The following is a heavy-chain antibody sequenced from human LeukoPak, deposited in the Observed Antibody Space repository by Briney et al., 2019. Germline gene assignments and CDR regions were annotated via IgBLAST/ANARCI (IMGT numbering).Heavy chain of an antibody. CDR3: AKDMGYYYGSGSYPPENDY. D-gene: IGHD3-10*01. Sequence: GGSLRCYCSASGFTFSRIGMHRVRPAPGKGLEGVAVVYFGGRNKYYAEAVKGRFTISRDNSKNTLSLQMNSLRAEDTAVYYCAKDMGYYYGSGSYPPENDYWGQGTLVTVSS. V-gene: IGHV3-30*18. CDR1: GFTFSRIG. J-gene: IGHJ4*02. CDR2: VYFGGRNK.